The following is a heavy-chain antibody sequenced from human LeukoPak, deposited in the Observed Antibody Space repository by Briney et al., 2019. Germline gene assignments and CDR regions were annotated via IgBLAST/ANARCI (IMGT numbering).Heavy chain of an antibody. D-gene: IGHD5-24*01. Sequence: ASVKVSCKASGYTFTSYDINWVRQATGQGLEWMGWMNPNSGNTGYAQKFQGRVTITRNTSISTAYMELSSLRSEDTAVYYCARDRKTSPQLFDPWGQGTLVTVSS. CDR2: MNPNSGNT. V-gene: IGHV1-8*03. CDR1: GYTFTSYD. J-gene: IGHJ5*02. CDR3: ARDRKTSPQLFDP.